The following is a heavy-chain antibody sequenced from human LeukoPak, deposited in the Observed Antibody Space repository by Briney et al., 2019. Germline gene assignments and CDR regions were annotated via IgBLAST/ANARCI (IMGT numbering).Heavy chain of an antibody. D-gene: IGHD6-19*01. CDR1: GFTFSNYW. Sequence: GGSLRLSCAASGFTFSNYWMSWVRQAPGKGLEWVASIHQHGNEKYFVDSVRGRFTISRDNSKNTLYLQMNSLRAEDTAVYYCAKHIRSSGWYDRADYWGQGTLVTVSS. V-gene: IGHV3-7*03. CDR3: AKHIRSSGWYDRADY. CDR2: IHQHGNEK. J-gene: IGHJ4*02.